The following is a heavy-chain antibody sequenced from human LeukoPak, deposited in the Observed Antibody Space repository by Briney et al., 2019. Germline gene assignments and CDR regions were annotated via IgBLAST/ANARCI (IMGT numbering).Heavy chain of an antibody. J-gene: IGHJ4*02. Sequence: SVKVSCKASGDTFKRYGISWVRQAPGQGLEWMGRIIPILGIANYAQKFQGRVTITADKSTSTAYMELSSLRSEDTAVYYCARTYYGGSYFDYWGQGTLVTVSS. CDR3: ARTYYGGSYFDY. D-gene: IGHD4-23*01. CDR2: IIPILGIA. V-gene: IGHV1-69*04. CDR1: GDTFKRYG.